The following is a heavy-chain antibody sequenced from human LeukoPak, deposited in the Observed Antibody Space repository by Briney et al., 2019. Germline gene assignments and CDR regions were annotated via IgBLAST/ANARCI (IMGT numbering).Heavy chain of an antibody. J-gene: IGHJ1*01. CDR3: ARSGSAVAGTAYFQH. CDR1: GFTFSSYS. V-gene: IGHV3-21*01. D-gene: IGHD6-19*01. Sequence: PGGSLRLSCATSGFTFSSYSMNWVRQAPGKGLERVSSISSSSSYIYYADSVKGRFTISRDNAKNSLYLQMNSLRAEDTAVYYCARSGSAVAGTAYFQHWGQGTLVTVSS. CDR2: ISSSSSYI.